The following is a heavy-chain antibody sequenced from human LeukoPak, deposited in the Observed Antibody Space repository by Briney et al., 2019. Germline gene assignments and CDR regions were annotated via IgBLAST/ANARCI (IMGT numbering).Heavy chain of an antibody. Sequence: PGGSLRLSCAASGFTFSSYAMNWVRQAPGKGLEWVSAISGGGGSTYYTDSVKGRFTISRDNSKNTLYLQMNSLRAEDTAVYYCANVDFWSGFDYWGQGTLVTVSS. J-gene: IGHJ4*02. CDR1: GFTFSSYA. D-gene: IGHD3-3*01. CDR3: ANVDFWSGFDY. CDR2: ISGGGGST. V-gene: IGHV3-23*01.